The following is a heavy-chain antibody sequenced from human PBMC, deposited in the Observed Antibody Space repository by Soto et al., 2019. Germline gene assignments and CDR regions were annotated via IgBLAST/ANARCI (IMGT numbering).Heavy chain of an antibody. CDR1: GGSIGSSSYY. D-gene: IGHD6-19*01. V-gene: IGHV4-39*01. CDR3: ARQTLSRGWPYPLDY. J-gene: IGHJ4*02. CDR2: IYYSGST. Sequence: SQSMSLTCTVSGGSIGSSSYYWGWIRQPPGKGLEWIGSIYYSGSTYYNPSLKSRATISVDTSKTQFSMTLSSVPAADTAVYYFARQTLSRGWPYPLDYWGQGTLVTVST.